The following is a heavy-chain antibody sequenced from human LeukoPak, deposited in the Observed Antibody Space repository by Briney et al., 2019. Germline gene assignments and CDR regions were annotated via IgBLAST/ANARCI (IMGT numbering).Heavy chain of an antibody. D-gene: IGHD3-16*01. CDR1: GFTFSSYA. CDR3: ARGIGDYVNNWFDP. Sequence: PGGSLRLSCAASGFTFSSYAMHWVRQAPGKGLEWVAVIWYDGSNKYYADSVKGRFTISRDNSKNTLYLQMNSLRAEDTAVYYCARGIGDYVNNWFDPWGQGTLVTVSS. CDR2: IWYDGSNK. J-gene: IGHJ5*02. V-gene: IGHV3-33*08.